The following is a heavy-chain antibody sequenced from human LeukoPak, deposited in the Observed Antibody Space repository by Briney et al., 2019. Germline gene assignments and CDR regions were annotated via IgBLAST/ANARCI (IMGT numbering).Heavy chain of an antibody. CDR1: GFTLSTYS. V-gene: IGHV3-48*01. J-gene: IGHJ3*02. D-gene: IGHD5-12*01. CDR3: ARDVDIVATIYGDAFDI. Sequence: PGGSLRLSCAASGFTLSTYSMNWVRQAPGKGLEGVSYISSSSSTIYYADSVRGRFTISRDNAKNSLYLQMNSLRAEDTAVYYCARDVDIVATIYGDAFDIWGQGTMVTVSS. CDR2: ISSSSSTI.